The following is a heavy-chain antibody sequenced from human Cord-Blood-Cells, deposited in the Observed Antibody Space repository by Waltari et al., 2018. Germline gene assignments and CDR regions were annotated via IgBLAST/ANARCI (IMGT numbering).Heavy chain of an antibody. V-gene: IGHV1-2*04. J-gene: IGHJ3*02. CDR3: ARGAYGSGSYYAFDI. D-gene: IGHD3-10*01. Sequence: QVQLVQSGAEVKKPGASVTVSCPGSGYTFTGYYMPWVRQAPGQGLGWMGWINPNSGGTNYAQKFQGWVTMTRDTSISTAYMELSRLRSDDTAVYYCARGAYGSGSYYAFDIWGQGTMVTVSS. CDR2: INPNSGGT. CDR1: GYTFTGYY.